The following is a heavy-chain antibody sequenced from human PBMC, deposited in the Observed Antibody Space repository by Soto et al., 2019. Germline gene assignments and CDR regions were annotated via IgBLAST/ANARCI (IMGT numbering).Heavy chain of an antibody. CDR2: IGSSGGNT. D-gene: IGHD2-15*01. CDR1: GFTFSSYT. J-gene: IGHJ6*03. Sequence: EVQLLESGGGLVQPGGSLRLSCAASGFTFSSYTITWVRQAPGKGLEWVAAIGSSGGNTDYADSVKGRFTISRDNSKNMLYLQMSSLRAEDTAVYYCAKDGGSSYYYYMDVWGKGTTLTVSS. CDR3: AKDGGSSYYYYMDV. V-gene: IGHV3-23*01.